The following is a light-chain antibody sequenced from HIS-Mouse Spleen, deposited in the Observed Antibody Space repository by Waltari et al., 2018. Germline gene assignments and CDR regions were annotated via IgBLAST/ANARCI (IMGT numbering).Light chain of an antibody. V-gene: IGLV3-10*01. J-gene: IGLJ2*01. CDR2: EDS. CDR3: YSTDSSGNHRV. CDR1: ALPTKY. Sequence: SSELTQPPSVSVSPGQTARITCPGDALPTKYAYWYQQKSGPAPVLVIYEDSKRPSGTPERFSGSSSGTMATLTISGAQVEDEADYYCYSTDSSGNHRVFGGGTKLTVL.